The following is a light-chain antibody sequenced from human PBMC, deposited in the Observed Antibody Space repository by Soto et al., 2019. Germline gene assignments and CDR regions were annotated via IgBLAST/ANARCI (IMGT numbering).Light chain of an antibody. V-gene: IGLV2-8*01. Sequence: QSVLTQPPSASGSPGQSVTISCSGTSSDVGGYNYVSWYQQHPGKAPKLMIYEVSKRPSGVPDRFSGSKSGNTATLTVSGLQAEDEADYYFISDAGTAYVFGTGTKVTAL. J-gene: IGLJ1*01. CDR3: ISDAGTAYV. CDR1: SSDVGGYNY. CDR2: EVS.